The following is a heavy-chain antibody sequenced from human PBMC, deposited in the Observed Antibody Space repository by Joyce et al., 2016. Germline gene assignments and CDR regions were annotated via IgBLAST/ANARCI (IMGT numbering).Heavy chain of an antibody. J-gene: IGHJ3*01. D-gene: IGHD1-14*01. CDR3: ARERPTTGGFDV. CDR1: GYISGTYY. Sequence: VQLAQSGAEVEKPGASVKVSCKASGYISGTYYMHWVRQAPGQGLEWMRVIHPSGESTNSAQKFQGRVTITRDASTSTVFMELSGLRSEDTAVYYCARERPTTGGFDVWGQGTMVTVSS. CDR2: IHPSGEST. V-gene: IGHV1-46*01.